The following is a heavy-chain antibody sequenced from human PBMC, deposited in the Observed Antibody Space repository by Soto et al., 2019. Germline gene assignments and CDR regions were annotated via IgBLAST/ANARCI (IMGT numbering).Heavy chain of an antibody. Sequence: QVQLVESGGGVVQPGRSLRLSCAASGFTFSSYAMHWVRQAPGKGLEWVAVISYDGSNKYYAESVKGRFTISRDNSKNTLYLQMNSLRADDTAVYYCARDRRYSSSWYYFDYWGQGTLVTVSS. CDR2: ISYDGSNK. CDR1: GFTFSSYA. CDR3: ARDRRYSSSWYYFDY. V-gene: IGHV3-30-3*01. J-gene: IGHJ4*02. D-gene: IGHD6-13*01.